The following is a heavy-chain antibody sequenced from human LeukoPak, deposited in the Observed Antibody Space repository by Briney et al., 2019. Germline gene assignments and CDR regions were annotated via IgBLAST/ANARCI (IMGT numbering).Heavy chain of an antibody. CDR1: GYTFSIYN. J-gene: IGHJ3*02. D-gene: IGHD2-2*01. CDR3: ASKGSGYCISTSCQGAFDI. Sequence: ASVKVSCKASGYTFSIYNMHWVRQAPGQGLEWMGIINPSGGTSYAQKLQGRITMTRDTSTSTLYMELSSLRSEDTAVYYCASKGSGYCISTSCQGAFDIWGQGTMVTVSS. CDR2: INPSGGT. V-gene: IGHV1-46*01.